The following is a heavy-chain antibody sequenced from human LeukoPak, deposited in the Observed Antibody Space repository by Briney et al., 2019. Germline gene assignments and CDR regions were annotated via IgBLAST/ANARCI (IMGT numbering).Heavy chain of an antibody. CDR1: GGSINSGGYY. J-gene: IGHJ4*02. Sequence: PSETLSLTCTVSGGSINSGGYYWSWIRQHPGKGLEWIGYIYYSGSTYYNPSLKSRVSISIDTSKTQFSLKLSSITAADTAVYYCARAGGSNGYWGQGTLVTVSS. CDR2: IYYSGST. CDR3: ARAGGSNGY. D-gene: IGHD5-12*01. V-gene: IGHV4-31*03.